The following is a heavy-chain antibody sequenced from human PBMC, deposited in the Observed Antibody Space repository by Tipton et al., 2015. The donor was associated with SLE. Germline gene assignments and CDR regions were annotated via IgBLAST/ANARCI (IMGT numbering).Heavy chain of an antibody. J-gene: IGHJ4*02. CDR1: GGSISSGGYY. Sequence: TLSLTCNVSGGSISSGGYYWSWIRQHPGKGLEWIGRIYYSGSSYYNPSLKSQVTISVDTSKNQFSLKLSSVTAADTAVYYCARDPNGGYGSFDYWGLGALVTVSS. V-gene: IGHV4-39*07. D-gene: IGHD7-27*01. CDR2: IYYSGSS. CDR3: ARDPNGGYGSFDY.